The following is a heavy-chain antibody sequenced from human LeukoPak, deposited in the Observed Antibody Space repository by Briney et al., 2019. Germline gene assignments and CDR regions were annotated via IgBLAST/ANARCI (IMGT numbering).Heavy chain of an antibody. CDR2: IYSSGST. CDR1: GDSISGYY. J-gene: IGHJ4*02. V-gene: IGHV4-59*08. Sequence: SETLSLTCTVSGDSISGYYWSWIRQPPGKGLEWIAFIYSSGSTDYNPSLKSRVAISVDTSKNQFSLRLTSVTAADTAVHYCARHFKAAASQRAFDYWGQGTLVTVSS. CDR3: ARHFKAAASQRAFDY. D-gene: IGHD6-13*01.